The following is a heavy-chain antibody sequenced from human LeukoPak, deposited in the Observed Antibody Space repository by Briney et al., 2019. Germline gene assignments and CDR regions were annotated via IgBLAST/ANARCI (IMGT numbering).Heavy chain of an antibody. J-gene: IGHJ6*02. Sequence: GGSLRLSCAASGFTFSSYAMSWVRQAPGKGLEWVSGISVSGSRAYYADFVKGRFTVSRDNYKNTVILKMNSLRVEDTAVYYCTKDHDGMHAWGQGTTVIVSS. CDR1: GFTFSSYA. V-gene: IGHV3-23*01. CDR2: ISVSGSRA. CDR3: TKDHDGMHA.